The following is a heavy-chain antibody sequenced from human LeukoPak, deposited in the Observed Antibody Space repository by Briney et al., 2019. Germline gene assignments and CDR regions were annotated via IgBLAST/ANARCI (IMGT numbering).Heavy chain of an antibody. CDR2: INSDGSST. V-gene: IGHV3-74*01. J-gene: IGHJ5*02. CDR1: GFTFSSYA. Sequence: GGSLRLSCAASGFTFSSYAMHWVRQAPGKGLVWVSRINSDGSSTNYANSVKGRFTISRDNAKNTLYLQMNSLRAEDTAVYYCAREAEGFDPWGQGTLVTVSS. CDR3: AREAEGFDP.